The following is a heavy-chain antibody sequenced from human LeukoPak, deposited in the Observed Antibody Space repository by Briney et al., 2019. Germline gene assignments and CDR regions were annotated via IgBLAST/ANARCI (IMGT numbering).Heavy chain of an antibody. Sequence: SETLSLTRTVSGGSISSYYWSWIRQPPGKGLEWIGYIYYSGSTNYNPSLKSRVTISVDTSKNQFSLKLSSVTAADTAVYYCAGSSYDYGTPYWGQGTLVTVSS. CDR3: AGSSYDYGTPY. V-gene: IGHV4-59*01. CDR1: GGSISSYY. CDR2: IYYSGST. J-gene: IGHJ4*02. D-gene: IGHD3-10*01.